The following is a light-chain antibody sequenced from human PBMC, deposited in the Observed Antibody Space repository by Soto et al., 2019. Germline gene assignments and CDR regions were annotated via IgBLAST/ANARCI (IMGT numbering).Light chain of an antibody. CDR3: QQLNSYPMA. CDR1: QGISSY. CDR2: ASS. V-gene: IGKV1-9*01. J-gene: IGKJ3*01. Sequence: DIQLTQSPSFLSASVGDRVTITCRASQGISSYLAWYQQKPGKAPKLLIYASSTLQSGVPSRFCGSGSGTEFTLTISSQQPEDLATYNCQQLNSYPMAFGPGNKVDIK.